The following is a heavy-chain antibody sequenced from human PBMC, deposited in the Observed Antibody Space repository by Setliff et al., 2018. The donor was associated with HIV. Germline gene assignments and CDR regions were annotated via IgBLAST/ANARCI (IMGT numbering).Heavy chain of an antibody. CDR3: ASGRGAKGGYDYFGS. J-gene: IGHJ4*02. CDR1: GGSISSGYYY. Sequence: SETLSLTCSVSGGSISSGYYYWTWIRQHPGKGLEWIGNIFYSGSTYYNPSLKSRVTISLDTSKSQFSLKLTSVTAADTALYYCASGRGAKGGYDYFGSWGQGTLVTVSS. D-gene: IGHD5-12*01. CDR2: IFYSGST. V-gene: IGHV4-31*03.